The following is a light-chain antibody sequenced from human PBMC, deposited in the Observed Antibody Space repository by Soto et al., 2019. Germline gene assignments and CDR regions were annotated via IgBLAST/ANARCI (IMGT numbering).Light chain of an antibody. Sequence: EIVLTQSPATLSLSPGERATLSCRASQSVISYLAWYQQKPGQAPRLLIYDASNRATGIPARFSGSESGTDFTLTISSLEADDYAVYYYQQRSNWLRVTFGQGTRLEIK. CDR2: DAS. J-gene: IGKJ5*01. CDR1: QSVISY. V-gene: IGKV3-11*01. CDR3: QQRSNWLRVT.